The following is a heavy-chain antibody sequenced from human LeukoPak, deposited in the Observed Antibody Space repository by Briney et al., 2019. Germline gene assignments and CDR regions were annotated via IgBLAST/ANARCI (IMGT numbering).Heavy chain of an antibody. CDR3: TRDINAILTGYYVGGVNWFDP. J-gene: IGHJ5*02. Sequence: GGSLRLSCTASGFTFGDYAMSWFRQAPGKGLEWVGFIRSKAYGGTTEYAASVKGRFTISRDDSKSIAYLQMNSLKTEDTAVYYCTRDINAILTGYYVGGVNWFDPWGQGTLVTVSS. D-gene: IGHD3-9*01. CDR2: IRSKAYGGTT. CDR1: GFTFGDYA. V-gene: IGHV3-49*03.